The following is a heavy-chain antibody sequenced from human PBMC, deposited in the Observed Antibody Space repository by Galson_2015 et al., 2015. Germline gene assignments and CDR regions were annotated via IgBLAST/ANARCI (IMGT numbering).Heavy chain of an antibody. Sequence: SLRLSCAASGFTFSSYAMTWVRQAPGKGLEWVSSISATGISIYHADSVKGRFTISRDNSKNTLYLQMNSLRAEDTAVYYCAKDSGSFDYWGQGTLVTVSS. D-gene: IGHD3-10*01. J-gene: IGHJ4*02. CDR2: ISATGISI. V-gene: IGHV3-23*01. CDR3: AKDSGSFDY. CDR1: GFTFSSYA.